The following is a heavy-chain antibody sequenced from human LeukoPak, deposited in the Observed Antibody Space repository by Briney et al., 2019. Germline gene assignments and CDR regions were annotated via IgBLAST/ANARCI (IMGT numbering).Heavy chain of an antibody. Sequence: GGSLRLSCAASGFTFSSYGMHWVRQAPGKGLEWVAFIRYDGSNKYYADSVKGRFTISRDNSKNTLYLQMNSLGAEDTTVYYCARSAPAAAGTGPMDVWGKGTTVTVSS. D-gene: IGHD6-13*01. J-gene: IGHJ6*03. CDR1: GFTFSSYG. CDR3: ARSAPAAAGTGPMDV. V-gene: IGHV3-30*02. CDR2: IRYDGSNK.